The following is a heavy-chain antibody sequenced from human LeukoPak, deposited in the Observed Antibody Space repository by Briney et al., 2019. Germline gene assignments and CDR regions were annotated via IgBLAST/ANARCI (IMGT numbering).Heavy chain of an antibody. D-gene: IGHD6-6*01. CDR3: ARVVLGARPSGNYYYYMDV. Sequence: SETLSLTCAVYGGSFSGYYWSWIRQPPGKGLEWIGYIFYTGSTNYNPSLKSRVTISVDTSKYQFSLKVSSVTAADTAVYFCARVVLGARPSGNYYYYMDVWGKGTTVTVSS. V-gene: IGHV4-59*01. CDR1: GGSFSGYY. CDR2: IFYTGST. J-gene: IGHJ6*03.